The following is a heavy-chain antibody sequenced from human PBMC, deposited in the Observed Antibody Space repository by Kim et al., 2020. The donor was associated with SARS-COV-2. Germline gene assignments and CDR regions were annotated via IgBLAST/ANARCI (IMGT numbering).Heavy chain of an antibody. V-gene: IGHV1-69*13. D-gene: IGHD3-9*01. CDR3: ARSGGGALLRYFDWFYGMDV. CDR1: GGTFSSYA. J-gene: IGHJ6*02. Sequence: SVKVSCKASGGTFSSYAISWVRQAPGQGLEWMGGIIAIFGTANYAQKFQGRVTITADASTSTAYMELSSLRSEDTAVYYCARSGGGALLRYFDWFYGMDVWGQGTTVTVSS. CDR2: IIAIFGTA.